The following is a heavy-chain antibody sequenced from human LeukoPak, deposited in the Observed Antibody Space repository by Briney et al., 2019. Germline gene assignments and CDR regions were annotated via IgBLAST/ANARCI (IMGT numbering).Heavy chain of an antibody. CDR2: ISSSSSTI. V-gene: IGHV3-48*01. CDR3: ARAPDIVVVPAAPRLFDY. CDR1: GFTFSSYS. Sequence: GGSLRLSCAASGFTFSSYSMNWVRQAPGKGLEWVSYISSSSSTIYYADSVKGRFTISRDNSKNTLYLQMNSLRGEDTAVYYCARAPDIVVVPAAPRLFDYWGQGTLVTVSS. D-gene: IGHD2-2*01. J-gene: IGHJ4*02.